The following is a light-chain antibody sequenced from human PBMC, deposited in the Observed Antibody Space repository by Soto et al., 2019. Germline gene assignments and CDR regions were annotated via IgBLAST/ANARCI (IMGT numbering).Light chain of an antibody. V-gene: IGKV3-11*01. J-gene: IGKJ5*01. Sequence: EVVMTQSPGTLCLSPGERATLSCRASQSVSNFLAWYQQKPGQAPRLLISGASNRATGIPARFSGSGSGTDFTLTISSLEPEDFAVYYCLQRTNWPPTFGQGTRLE. CDR1: QSVSNF. CDR2: GAS. CDR3: LQRTNWPPT.